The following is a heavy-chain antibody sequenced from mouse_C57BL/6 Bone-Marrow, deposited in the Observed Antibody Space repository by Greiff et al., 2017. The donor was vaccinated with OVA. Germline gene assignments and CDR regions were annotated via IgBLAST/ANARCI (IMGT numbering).Heavy chain of an antibody. CDR1: GYTFTSYW. CDR2: IYPGSGST. J-gene: IGHJ2*01. Sequence: LVESGAELVKPGASVKMSCKASGYTFTSYWITWVKQRPGQGLEWIGDIYPGSGSTNYNEKFKSKATLTVDTSSSTAYMQLSSLTSEDSAVYYCAGYDPYFDYWGQGTTLTVSS. V-gene: IGHV1-55*01. D-gene: IGHD2-2*01. CDR3: AGYDPYFDY.